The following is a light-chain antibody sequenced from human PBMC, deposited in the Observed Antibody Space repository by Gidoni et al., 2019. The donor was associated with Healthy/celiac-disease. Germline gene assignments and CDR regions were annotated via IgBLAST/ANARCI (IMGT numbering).Light chain of an antibody. V-gene: IGKV1-9*01. CDR3: QQFNSYPWT. Sequence: DIQLTQSPSFLSASVGDRVTITCRASQGISSYLAWYQQKPVKAPKLLIYAASNLESGVPSRFSGSGSGTEFTLTISSLQPEDFATYYCQQFNSYPWTFGQGTKVEIK. J-gene: IGKJ1*01. CDR2: AAS. CDR1: QGISSY.